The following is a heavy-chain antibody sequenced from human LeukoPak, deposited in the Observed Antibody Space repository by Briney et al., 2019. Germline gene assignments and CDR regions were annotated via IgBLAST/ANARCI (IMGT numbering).Heavy chain of an antibody. J-gene: IGHJ4*02. D-gene: IGHD2-2*02. CDR2: ITGSGSST. V-gene: IGHV3-23*01. CDR3: ARDFGYCSSTSCYTEDYFDY. CDR1: GFTFRSYA. Sequence: GGSLRLSCAASGFTFRSYAMSWVRQAPGKGLEWVSSITGSGSSTYYADSVKGRFTISRDNSENTLHLQMNSLRAEDTAVYYCARDFGYCSSTSCYTEDYFDYWGQGTLVTVSS.